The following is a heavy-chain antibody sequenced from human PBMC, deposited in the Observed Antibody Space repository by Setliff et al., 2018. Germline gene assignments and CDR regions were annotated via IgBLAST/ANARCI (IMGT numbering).Heavy chain of an antibody. CDR3: TRDIVIFTDIDYYYSGMDV. J-gene: IGHJ6*02. Sequence: GGSLRLSCAASGFTFSSYAMSWVRQVPGKGLVWVARINGDGSVANYADAVKGRFTISRDNAKNTLSLQMNTLKAEDTAVYYCTRDIVIFTDIDYYYSGMDVWGQGTAVTVSS. CDR1: GFTFSSYA. V-gene: IGHV3-74*01. D-gene: IGHD2-21*01. CDR2: INGDGSVA.